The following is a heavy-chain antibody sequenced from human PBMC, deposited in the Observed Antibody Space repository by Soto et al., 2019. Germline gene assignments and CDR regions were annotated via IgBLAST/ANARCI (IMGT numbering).Heavy chain of an antibody. CDR1: GYTFTIYG. J-gene: IGHJ6*03. Sequence: ASVKVSCKASGYTFTIYGISWVRQAPGQGLEWMGWISAYNGNTNYAQKLQGRVTMTTDTSTSTAYMELRSLRSDDTAVYYCARSPGNYGVYYYYYMDVWGKGTTVTVSS. V-gene: IGHV1-18*01. CDR2: ISAYNGNT. D-gene: IGHD4-17*01. CDR3: ARSPGNYGVYYYYYMDV.